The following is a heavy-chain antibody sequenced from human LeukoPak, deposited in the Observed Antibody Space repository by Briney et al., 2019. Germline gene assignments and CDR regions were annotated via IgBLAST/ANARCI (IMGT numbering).Heavy chain of an antibody. V-gene: IGHV3-20*04. Sequence: PGGSLRLSCAASGFTFDDYGMSWVRQAPGKGLEWVSGINWNGGSTGYADSVKGRFTISRDNAKNSLYVQMNSLRAEDTALCYCARRQYYYDSSGYNDYYYMDVWGKGTTVTVSS. D-gene: IGHD3-22*01. J-gene: IGHJ6*03. CDR1: GFTFDDYG. CDR2: INWNGGST. CDR3: ARRQYYYDSSGYNDYYYMDV.